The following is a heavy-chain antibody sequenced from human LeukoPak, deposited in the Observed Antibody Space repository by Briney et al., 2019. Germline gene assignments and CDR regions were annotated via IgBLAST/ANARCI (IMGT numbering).Heavy chain of an antibody. CDR3: AKDSEDTAMVA. J-gene: IGHJ5*02. D-gene: IGHD5-18*01. Sequence: GGSLRLSCAASGFTVSSNYMSWVRQAPGKGLEWVSVIYSGGSTYYADSVKGRFTISRDNSKNTLYLQMNSLRAEDTAVYYCAKDSEDTAMVAWGQGTLVTVSS. CDR2: IYSGGST. V-gene: IGHV3-66*01. CDR1: GFTVSSNY.